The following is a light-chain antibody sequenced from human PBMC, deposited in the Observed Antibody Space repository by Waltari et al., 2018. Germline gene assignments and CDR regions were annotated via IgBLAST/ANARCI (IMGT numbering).Light chain of an antibody. V-gene: IGKV3-20*01. J-gene: IGKJ2*01. CDR2: GAS. CDR3: QHYGSSSYT. Sequence: EIVLTQSPGNLSLSPGERAILSCRASQSISSSYLAWYQQKPGQAPRLLIYGASSRATGIPDRFSGSGSGTDFTLTISRLEPEDFAVYYCQHYGSSSYTFGQGTKLEI. CDR1: QSISSSY.